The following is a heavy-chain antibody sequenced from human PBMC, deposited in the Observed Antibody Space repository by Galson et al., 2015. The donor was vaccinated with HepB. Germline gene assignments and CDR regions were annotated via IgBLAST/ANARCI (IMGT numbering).Heavy chain of an antibody. CDR2: IYWDDDK. J-gene: IGHJ4*02. D-gene: IGHD3-3*01. CDR1: GFSLSTSGVG. Sequence: PALVKPTQTLTLTCTFSGFSLSTSGVGVGWIRQPPGKALEWLALIYWDDDKRYSPSLKSRLTITKDTSKNQVVLTMTNMDPVDTATYYCAHTILEMPLFDYWGQGTLVTVS. V-gene: IGHV2-5*02. CDR3: AHTILEMPLFDY.